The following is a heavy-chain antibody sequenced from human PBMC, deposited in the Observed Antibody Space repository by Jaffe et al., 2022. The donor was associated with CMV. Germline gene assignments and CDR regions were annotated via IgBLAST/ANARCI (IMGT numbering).Heavy chain of an antibody. D-gene: IGHD3-16*01. Sequence: EVQLVESGGGLVQPGGSLRLSCAASGFTFSSYWMSWVRQAPGKGLEWVANIKQDGSEKYYVDSLKGRFTISRDNAKNSLYLQMNSLRAEDTAVYYCARYREVLRYYYYYMDVWGKGTTVTVSS. CDR3: ARYREVLRYYYYYMDV. CDR1: GFTFSSYW. J-gene: IGHJ6*03. V-gene: IGHV3-7*03. CDR2: IKQDGSEK.